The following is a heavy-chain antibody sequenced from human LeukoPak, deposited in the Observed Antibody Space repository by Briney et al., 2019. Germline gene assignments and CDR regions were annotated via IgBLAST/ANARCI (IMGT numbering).Heavy chain of an antibody. D-gene: IGHD1-14*01. CDR3: ARARPGYYFAY. Sequence: PGGSLRLSCAAPGFTLSGYSMNWVRQAPGKGLEWVSYISSTSTTITYADSVKGRFTISRDDAKNSLYLQMNGLRDEDTAVYYCARARPGYYFAYWGQGTLVTVSS. J-gene: IGHJ4*02. CDR2: ISSTSTTI. V-gene: IGHV3-48*02. CDR1: GFTLSGYS.